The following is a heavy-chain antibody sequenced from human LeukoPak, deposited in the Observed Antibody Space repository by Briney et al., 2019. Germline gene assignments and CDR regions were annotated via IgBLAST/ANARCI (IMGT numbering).Heavy chain of an antibody. CDR1: GFTFSSYS. CDR3: AKDLNYCSGGSCFTYFDY. J-gene: IGHJ4*02. D-gene: IGHD2-15*01. Sequence: GGSLRLSCAASGFTFSSYSMNWVRQAPGKGLEWVSSLSSSGDYIYYADSVKGRFTISRDNAKNSLYLQMNSLRAEDTALYYCAKDLNYCSGGSCFTYFDYWGQGTLVTVSS. V-gene: IGHV3-21*04. CDR2: LSSSGDYI.